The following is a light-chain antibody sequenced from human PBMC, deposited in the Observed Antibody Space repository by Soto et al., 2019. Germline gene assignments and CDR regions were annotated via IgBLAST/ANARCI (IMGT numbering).Light chain of an antibody. Sequence: QSALTQPPSASGTPGQRVTISCSGSSSNIGSNYVYWYQQLPGTAPKLLIYRNNQRPSGVPDRFSGSKSGTSASLAISGLRSEDEADYYCAVWDDSLSGWVFGGGTQLTVL. CDR1: SSNIGSNY. CDR3: AVWDDSLSGWV. CDR2: RNN. V-gene: IGLV1-47*01. J-gene: IGLJ3*02.